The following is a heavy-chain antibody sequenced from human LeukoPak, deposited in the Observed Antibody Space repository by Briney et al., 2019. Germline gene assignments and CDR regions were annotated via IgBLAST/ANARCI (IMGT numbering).Heavy chain of an antibody. CDR1: GYTFTSYG. CDR2: ISAYNGNT. J-gene: IGHJ6*02. D-gene: IGHD5-12*01. V-gene: IGHV1-18*01. CDR3: ARGGRGYSGHKTKRPEDPYGMDV. Sequence: ASVKVSCKASGYTFTSYGISWVRQAPGQGLEWMGWISAYNGNTNYAQKLQGRVTMTTDTSTSTAYMELRSLRAEDTAVYYCARGGRGYSGHKTKRPEDPYGMDVWGQGTTVTVSS.